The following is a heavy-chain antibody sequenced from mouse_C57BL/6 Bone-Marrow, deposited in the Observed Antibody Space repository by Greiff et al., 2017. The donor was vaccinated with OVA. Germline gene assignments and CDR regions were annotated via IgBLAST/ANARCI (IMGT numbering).Heavy chain of an antibody. V-gene: IGHV1-81*01. CDR3: VYSNPWFAY. D-gene: IGHD2-5*01. CDR2: IYPRSGNT. CDR1: GYTFTSYG. J-gene: IGHJ3*01. Sequence: VQLQQSGAELARPGASVKLSCKASGYTFTSYGISWVKQRTGQGLEWIGEIYPRSGNTYYNEKFKGKATLTADKSSSTAYMGLRSLTSEDSAVYFCVYSNPWFAYWGQGTLVTVSA.